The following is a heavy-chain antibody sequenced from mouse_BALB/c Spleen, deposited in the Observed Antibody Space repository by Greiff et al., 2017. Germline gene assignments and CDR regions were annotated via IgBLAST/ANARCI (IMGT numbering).Heavy chain of an antibody. J-gene: IGHJ4*01. D-gene: IGHD2-14*01. CDR1: GFTFTDYY. CDR3: ARDIGLMTEGYAMDY. CDR2: IRNKANGYTT. Sequence: EVQGVESGGGLVQPGGSLRLSCATSGFTFTDYYMSWVRQPPGKALEWLGFIRNKANGYTTEYSASVKGRVTISRDNSQSILYLQMNTLRAEDSATYYCARDIGLMTEGYAMDYWGQGTSVTVSS. V-gene: IGHV7-3*02.